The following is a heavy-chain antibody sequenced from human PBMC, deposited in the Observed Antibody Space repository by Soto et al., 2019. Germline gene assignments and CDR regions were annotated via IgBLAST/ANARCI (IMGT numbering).Heavy chain of an antibody. J-gene: IGHJ4*02. Sequence: EVQLVESGGGLVQPGGSLRLSCAASGFTFSSYWMSWVRQAPGKGLEWVSNIKQDGSEKYYVDAVKGRFTISRDNAKNSLYLQMNSLRAEDTAVYYCARDLSTYCGDDCAPYDYWGQGTRVTVSS. V-gene: IGHV3-7*03. CDR3: ARDLSTYCGDDCAPYDY. D-gene: IGHD2-21*02. CDR2: IKQDGSEK. CDR1: GFTFSSYW.